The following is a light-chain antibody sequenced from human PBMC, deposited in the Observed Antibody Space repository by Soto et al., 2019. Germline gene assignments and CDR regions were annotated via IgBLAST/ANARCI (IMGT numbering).Light chain of an antibody. CDR2: AAS. CDR1: QNISTF. CDR3: QQSYSPPWT. J-gene: IGKJ1*01. V-gene: IGKV1-39*01. Sequence: DIQMTQSPSSLSASVGDRVTITCRASQNISTFLNWYQQKPGKATKLLIYAASSLQSGVPSRFSGSGSGTDFTLTISRLQPDDLAIYYCQQSYSPPWTFGQGTKVDIK.